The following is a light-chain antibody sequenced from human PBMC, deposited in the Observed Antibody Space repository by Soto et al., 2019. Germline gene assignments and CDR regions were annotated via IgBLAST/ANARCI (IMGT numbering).Light chain of an antibody. J-gene: IGLJ2*01. CDR3: AAWDDSLSAYVI. CDR1: SSNIGSNY. Sequence: QSVLTQPPSASGTPGQRVTISCSGSSSNIGSNYVYWYQQLLGTAPKLLIYRNNQRPSGVPDRFSGSKSGTSASLAISGLRSEDEADYYCAAWDDSLSAYVIFGGGTKLTVL. CDR2: RNN. V-gene: IGLV1-47*01.